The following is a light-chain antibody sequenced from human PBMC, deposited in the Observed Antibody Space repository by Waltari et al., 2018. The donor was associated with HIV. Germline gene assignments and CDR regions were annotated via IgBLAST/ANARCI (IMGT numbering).Light chain of an antibody. J-gene: IGLJ1*01. CDR3: AAWDDSLDGYV. Sequence: QSVLTQPPSASGTPGQRVTISCSGSSSNIERNTVNWYQQFPGTTPKVVIYSSNQRPSGVPDGFSGARSGTSASLAISGLQSDDEAHYYCAAWDDSLDGYVFGPGTEVTVL. CDR1: SSNIERNT. CDR2: SSN. V-gene: IGLV1-44*01.